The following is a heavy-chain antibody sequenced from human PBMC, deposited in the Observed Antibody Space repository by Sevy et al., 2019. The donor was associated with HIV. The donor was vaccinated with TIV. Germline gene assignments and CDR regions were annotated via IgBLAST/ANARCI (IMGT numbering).Heavy chain of an antibody. CDR3: ARDRRYCSSTSCYWGYYYYGMDV. J-gene: IGHJ6*02. CDR2: ISYDGSNK. V-gene: IGHV3-30*04. D-gene: IGHD2-2*01. Sequence: GGSRRLSCAASGFTFSSYAMHWVRQAPGKGLEWVAVISYDGSNKYYADSVKGRFTISRDNSKNTLYLQMNSLRAEDTAVYYCARDRRYCSSTSCYWGYYYYGMDVWGQGTTVTVSS. CDR1: GFTFSSYA.